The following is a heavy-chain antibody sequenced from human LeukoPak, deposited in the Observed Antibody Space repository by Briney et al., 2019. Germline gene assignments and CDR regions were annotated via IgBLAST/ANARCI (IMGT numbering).Heavy chain of an antibody. V-gene: IGHV3-30*02. CDR3: AKDIAAAPGP. CDR1: GFTFGDYA. Sequence: GGSLRLSCTASGFTFGDYAVTWVRQAPGKGLEWVAFIRYDGSNKYYADSVKGRFTISRDNSKNTLYLQMNSLRAEDTAVYYCAKDIAAAPGPWGQGTLVTVSS. CDR2: IRYDGSNK. J-gene: IGHJ5*02. D-gene: IGHD6-13*01.